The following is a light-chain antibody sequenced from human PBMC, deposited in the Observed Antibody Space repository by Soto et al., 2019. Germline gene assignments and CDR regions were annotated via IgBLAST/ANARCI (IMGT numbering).Light chain of an antibody. V-gene: IGKV1-5*01. CDR2: DAS. J-gene: IGKJ1*01. CDR3: QQYNHYWT. CDR1: QSITTW. Sequence: DIQMTQSPSTLSASVGDRVTITCRASQSITTWLAWYQQKPGKAPKLLIHDASSLESGVPSRFSGSGSGTEFTLTISSLQPDESATYYCQQYNHYWTFGQGTKVEIK.